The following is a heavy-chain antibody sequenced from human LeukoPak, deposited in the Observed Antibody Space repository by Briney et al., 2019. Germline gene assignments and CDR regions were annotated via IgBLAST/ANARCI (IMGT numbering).Heavy chain of an antibody. CDR2: INPNSGGT. Sequence: GASVKVSCKASGYTFTDYYMHWVRQAPGQGLEWMGRINPNSGGTDYAQKFQGRVTVTRDTSITTAYMELSRLRSDDTAVYYCARDYCSSTSCYPRGYWGQGTLVTVSS. D-gene: IGHD2-2*01. J-gene: IGHJ4*02. CDR3: ARDYCSSTSCYPRGY. V-gene: IGHV1-2*06. CDR1: GYTFTDYY.